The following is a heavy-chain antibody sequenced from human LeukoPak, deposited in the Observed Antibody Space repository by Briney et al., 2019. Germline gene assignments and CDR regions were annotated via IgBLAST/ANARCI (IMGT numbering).Heavy chain of an antibody. Sequence: SETLSLTCTVSGVSISSSSYYWGWIRQPPGKGLEWIGSIYYSGSTYYNPSLKSRVTISVDTSKNQFSLKLSSVTAADTAVYYCARDRSSSWYYYYMDVWGKGTTVTVSS. J-gene: IGHJ6*03. CDR2: IYYSGST. CDR3: ARDRSSSWYYYYMDV. CDR1: GVSISSSSYY. D-gene: IGHD6-13*01. V-gene: IGHV4-39*07.